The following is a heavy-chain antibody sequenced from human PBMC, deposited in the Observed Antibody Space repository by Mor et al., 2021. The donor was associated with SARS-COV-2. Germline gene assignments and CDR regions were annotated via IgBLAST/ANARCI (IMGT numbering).Heavy chain of an antibody. Sequence: RGIINPGAGNTNYAQKFQGRVTITRDTSTSTVYMEVSSLRSVDTAVYYCTRDANWGSEDYFDYWGQGTLVT. V-gene: IGHV1-46*03. J-gene: IGHJ4*02. CDR2: INPGAGNT. D-gene: IGHD7-27*01. CDR3: TRDANWGSEDYFDY.